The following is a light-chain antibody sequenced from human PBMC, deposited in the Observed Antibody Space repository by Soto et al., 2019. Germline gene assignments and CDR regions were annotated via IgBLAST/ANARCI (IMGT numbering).Light chain of an antibody. Sequence: ETVLTQSPATPSLSPGESATLSCRASQSVSTYLAWYQQKPGQAPRLLIYDASNRVTGIPARFRGSGSGTDFTLTISSLEPDDFAVYYCQQRSNWQITFGQGTRLEI. CDR1: QSVSTY. V-gene: IGKV3-11*01. CDR2: DAS. J-gene: IGKJ5*01. CDR3: QQRSNWQIT.